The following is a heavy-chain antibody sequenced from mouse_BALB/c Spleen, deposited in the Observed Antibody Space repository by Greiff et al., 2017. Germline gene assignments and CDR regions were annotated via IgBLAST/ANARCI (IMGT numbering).Heavy chain of an antibody. Sequence: EVNVVESGGGLVKPGGSLKLSCAASGFTFSSYAMSWVRQTPEKRLEWVATISSGGSYTYYPDSVKGRFTISRDNAKNTLYLQMSSLRSEDTAMYYCARREDYDPFAYWGQGTTLTVSS. CDR3: ARREDYDPFAY. CDR1: GFTFSSYA. J-gene: IGHJ2*01. D-gene: IGHD2-4*01. CDR2: ISSGGSYT. V-gene: IGHV5-9-3*01.